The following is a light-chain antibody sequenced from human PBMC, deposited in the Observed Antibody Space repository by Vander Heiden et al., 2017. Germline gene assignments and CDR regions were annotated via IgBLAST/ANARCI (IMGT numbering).Light chain of an antibody. CDR1: TGSIGPNY. V-gene: IGLV6-57*04. CDR2: EPT. J-gene: IGLJ3*02. CDR3: QSYDTSSRLV. Sequence: KFILPHPPSLSESPGKPVTLPCTRSTGSIGPNYLQCYHHRPGTAPTVVLFEPTQRQPGVPDRYFCSIDRSSNSASLTISGLKTEDEADYYCQSYDTSSRLVFGGGTKLTVL.